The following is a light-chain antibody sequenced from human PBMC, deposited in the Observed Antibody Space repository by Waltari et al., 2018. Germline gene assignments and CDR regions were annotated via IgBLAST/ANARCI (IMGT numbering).Light chain of an antibody. CDR2: GVY. Sequence: QSVLTQPRPVSGSPGQSVAISCTGTSRDVGGYDHVSWYQQYPGKAPKVMIYGVYKRPSGVPDRFSGSKSGNTASLSISGLQAEDEADYYCCSYANSKWVFGGGTKLTVL. V-gene: IGLV2-11*01. CDR3: CSYANSKWV. CDR1: SRDVGGYDH. J-gene: IGLJ3*02.